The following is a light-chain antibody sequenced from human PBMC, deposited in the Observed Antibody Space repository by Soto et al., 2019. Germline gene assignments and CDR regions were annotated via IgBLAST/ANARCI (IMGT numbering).Light chain of an antibody. CDR3: GTWDTSLSAVV. CDR2: DNN. V-gene: IGLV1-51*01. Sequence: QSVLTQPPSVSAAPGQKVTISCSGGSSNIGNNYVSWYQHLPGTAPKLLIYDNNERPSGIPDRFSGSKSGTSATLGITGLXXGDEADYYCGTWDTSLSAVVFGGGTKLTVL. J-gene: IGLJ2*01. CDR1: SSNIGNNY.